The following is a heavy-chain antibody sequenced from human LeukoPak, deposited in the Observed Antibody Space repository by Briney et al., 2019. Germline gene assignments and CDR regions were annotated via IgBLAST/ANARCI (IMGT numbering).Heavy chain of an antibody. CDR3: AKDLCSGGTCYSGFDY. D-gene: IGHD2-15*01. J-gene: IGHJ4*02. CDR2: ISGSGGST. V-gene: IGHV3-23*01. CDR1: GFTFSSYA. Sequence: PGGSLRLSCAASGFTFSSYAMSWVRQAPGKGLEWVSAISGSGGSTYYADSVKGRFTIARDNSKSTLFLQMNSLTAEDTAVYYCAKDLCSGGTCYSGFDYWGQGTLVTVSS.